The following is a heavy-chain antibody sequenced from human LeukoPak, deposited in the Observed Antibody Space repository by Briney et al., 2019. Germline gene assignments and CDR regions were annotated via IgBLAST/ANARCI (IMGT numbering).Heavy chain of an antibody. CDR2: INPNSGGT. D-gene: IGHD3-10*01. CDR1: GYTFTGYY. J-gene: IGHJ5*02. Sequence: ASVKVSCKASGYTFTGYYMHWVRQAPGQGLEWMGWINPNSGGTNYAQKFQGRVTMTRDTSISTAYMELSRPRSDDTAVYYCARDRNSGVIGVNWFDPWGQGTLVTVSS. CDR3: ARDRNSGVIGVNWFDP. V-gene: IGHV1-2*02.